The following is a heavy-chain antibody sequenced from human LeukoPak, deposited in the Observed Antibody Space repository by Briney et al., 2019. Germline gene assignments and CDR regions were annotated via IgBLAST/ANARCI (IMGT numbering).Heavy chain of an antibody. CDR3: ARQAEQQLADRRYYGMDV. CDR2: IYPGDSDT. V-gene: IGHV5-51*01. J-gene: IGHJ6*02. CDR1: GYSFTSYW. D-gene: IGHD6-13*01. Sequence: GESLKISCKGSGYSFTSYWIGWVRQMPGKGLEWMGIIYPGDSDTRYSPSFQGQVTISADKSISTAYLQWSSLKASDTAMYYCARQAEQQLADRRYYGMDVWGQGTTVTVSS.